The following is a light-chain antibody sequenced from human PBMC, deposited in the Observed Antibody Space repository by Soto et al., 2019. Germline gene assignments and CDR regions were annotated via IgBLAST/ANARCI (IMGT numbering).Light chain of an antibody. J-gene: IGLJ3*02. Sequence: QSVLTQSSSGSASLGSSVNLTCSVSSGHSSYSIAWHQQQPGKAPRYLMKLEGSGSYNKVSEVPDRFSGSSSGAERSRTISNHQSEDEADYYCETWDSSTWVYGGGTKLTVL. CDR3: ETWDSSTWV. V-gene: IGLV4-60*03. CDR2: LEGSGSY. CDR1: SGHSSYS.